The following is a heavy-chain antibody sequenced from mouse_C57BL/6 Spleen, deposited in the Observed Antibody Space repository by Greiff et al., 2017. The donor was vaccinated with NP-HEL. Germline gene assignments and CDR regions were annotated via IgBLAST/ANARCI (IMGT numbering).Heavy chain of an antibody. CDR2: IYPGGGYT. V-gene: IGHV1-63*01. CDR3: ARIDSAGAWFAY. D-gene: IGHD3-2*02. Sequence: QVQLKQSGAELVRPGTSVKMSCKASGYTFTNYWIGWAKQRPGHGLEWIGDIYPGGGYTNYNEKFKGKATLTADKSSSTAYMQFSSLTSEDSAIYYCARIDSAGAWFAYWGQGTLVTVAA. J-gene: IGHJ3*01. CDR1: GYTFTNYW.